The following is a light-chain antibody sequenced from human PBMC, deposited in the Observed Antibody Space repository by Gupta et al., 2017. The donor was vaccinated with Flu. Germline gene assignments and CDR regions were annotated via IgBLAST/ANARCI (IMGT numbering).Light chain of an antibody. CDR3: QTSNTDIRV. Sequence: VKVTCTLSSGHSSFGIAWHQQQPEKGPRYLMKLNSDGSHFKGDSIPDLFSGSSSGADRYLTISSLPSEDEAYYYCQTSNTDIRVFGGGTKLTVL. CDR1: SGHSSFG. CDR2: LNSDGSH. V-gene: IGLV4-69*01. J-gene: IGLJ3*02.